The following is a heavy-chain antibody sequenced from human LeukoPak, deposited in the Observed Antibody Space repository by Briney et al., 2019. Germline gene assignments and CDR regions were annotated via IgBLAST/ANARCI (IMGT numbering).Heavy chain of an antibody. V-gene: IGHV3-23*01. J-gene: IGHJ6*02. CDR2: ISGSGGST. Sequence: PGGSLRLSCAASGFTFSSYAMSWVRQAPGKGLEWVSAISGSGGSTYYADSVKGRFTISRDNSKNTLYLQMNSLRAEDTAVYYCAKEEDLTFYYYYGMDVWGQGTTVTVSS. CDR3: AKEEDLTFYYYYGMDV. CDR1: GFTFSSYA.